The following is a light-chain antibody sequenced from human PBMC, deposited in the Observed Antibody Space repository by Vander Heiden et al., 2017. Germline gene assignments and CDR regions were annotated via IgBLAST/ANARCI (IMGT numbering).Light chain of an antibody. CDR2: LAS. Sequence: ILMPPSPLSLPVTPRQPASLSCSFNQSFLPSNGFNYLHWYLQKPGQSPQLLIYLASHRASGVPYRFSGSGSGTDFTLNISRVEAEDVGVYYCMQALQTPPTFGGGTNVEIK. CDR1: QSFLPSNGFNY. J-gene: IGKJ4*01. V-gene: IGKV2-28*01. CDR3: MQALQTPPT.